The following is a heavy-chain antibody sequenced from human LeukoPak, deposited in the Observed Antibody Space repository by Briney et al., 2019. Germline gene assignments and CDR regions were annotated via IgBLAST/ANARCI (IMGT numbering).Heavy chain of an antibody. J-gene: IGHJ4*02. CDR3: ARESWANVDY. D-gene: IGHD1-26*01. Sequence: PGGSLRLSCAASGFTFSDYYMSWVRQAPGKGLECISFISGSGGTVRYADSVRGRFTISRDNAENSLYLQMSSLRVEDTAVYYCARESWANVDYWGQGTLVTVPS. V-gene: IGHV3-11*01. CDR1: GFTFSDYY. CDR2: ISGSGGTV.